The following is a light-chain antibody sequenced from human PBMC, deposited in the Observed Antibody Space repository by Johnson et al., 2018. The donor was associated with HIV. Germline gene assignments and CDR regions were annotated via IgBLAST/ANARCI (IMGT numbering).Light chain of an antibody. CDR1: SSNIGNNY. CDR3: GTWDSSLSAFNYV. J-gene: IGLJ1*01. V-gene: IGLV1-51*01. CDR2: DNN. Sequence: QSVLTQPPSVSAAPGQKVTISCSGSSSNIGNNYVSWYQQLPGTAPKLLIYDNNKRPSGIPDRFSGSKSGTSATLAITGLQTGDEADYYCGTWDSSLSAFNYVFGTGTKVTVL.